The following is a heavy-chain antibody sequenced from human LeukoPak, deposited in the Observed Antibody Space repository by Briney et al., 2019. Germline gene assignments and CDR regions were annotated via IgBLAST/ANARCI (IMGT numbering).Heavy chain of an antibody. Sequence: GGSLRLSCAASGFTFSSYSMNWVRQAPGKGLEWVSSISSSSSYIYYADSVKGRFTISRDNAKNSLYLQMNSLRAEDTAVYYCARDIISPYYYYGMDAWGQGTTVTVSS. CDR1: GFTFSSYS. D-gene: IGHD1-14*01. V-gene: IGHV3-21*01. J-gene: IGHJ6*02. CDR2: ISSSSSYI. CDR3: ARDIISPYYYYGMDA.